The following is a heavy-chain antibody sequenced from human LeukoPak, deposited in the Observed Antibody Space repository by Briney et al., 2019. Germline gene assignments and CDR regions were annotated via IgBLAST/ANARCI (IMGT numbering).Heavy chain of an antibody. J-gene: IGHJ4*02. CDR1: GGSISSSSYY. CDR2: IYYSGST. CDR3: ARSESGYFDWLLYPLIDY. V-gene: IGHV4-39*01. D-gene: IGHD3-9*01. Sequence: SETLSLTCTVSGGSISSSSYYWGWIRQPPGKGLEWIGSIYYSGSTYYNPSLKSRVTISVDKSKNQFSLKLSSVTAADTAVYYCARSESGYFDWLLYPLIDYWGQGTLVTVSS.